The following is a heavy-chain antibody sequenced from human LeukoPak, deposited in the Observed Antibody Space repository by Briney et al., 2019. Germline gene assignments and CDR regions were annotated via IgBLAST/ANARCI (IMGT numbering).Heavy chain of an antibody. CDR1: GGSFSGYY. J-gene: IGHJ4*02. D-gene: IGHD6-19*01. V-gene: IGHV4-34*01. CDR2: INHSGST. CDR3: ARSGSGWYGEGDFDY. Sequence: KSSETLSLTCAVYGGSFSGYYWSWIRQPPGKGLEWIGEINHSGSTNYNPSLKSRVTISVDTSKNQFSLKLSSVTAADTAVYYCARSGSGWYGEGDFDYWGQGTLVTVSS.